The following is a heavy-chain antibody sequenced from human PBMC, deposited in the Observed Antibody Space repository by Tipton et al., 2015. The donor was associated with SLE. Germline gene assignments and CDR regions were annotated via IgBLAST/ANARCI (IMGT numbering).Heavy chain of an antibody. CDR2: IYHSGST. D-gene: IGHD1-26*01. Sequence: TLSLTCAVSGGSISSGGYSWSWIRQPPGKGLEWIGYIYHSGSTYYNPSLKSRVTISVDRSKNQFSLTLSSVTAADTAVYYCARGWVGFDYWGQGTLVTVSS. CDR3: ARGWVGFDY. V-gene: IGHV4-30-2*01. J-gene: IGHJ4*02. CDR1: GGSISSGGYS.